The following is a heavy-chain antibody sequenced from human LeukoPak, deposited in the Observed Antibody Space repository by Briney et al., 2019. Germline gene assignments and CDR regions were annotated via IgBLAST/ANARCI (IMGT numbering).Heavy chain of an antibody. Sequence: QSGGSLRLSCAASGFTFSSYGMHWVRQAPGKGLEWVAVISYDGSNKYYADSVKGRFTISRDNSKNTLYLQMNSLRAEDTAVYYCARSSQDFDYNGVDVWGQGTTVTVSS. CDR2: ISYDGSNK. V-gene: IGHV3-30*03. J-gene: IGHJ6*02. D-gene: IGHD3-9*01. CDR3: ARSSQDFDYNGVDV. CDR1: GFTFSSYG.